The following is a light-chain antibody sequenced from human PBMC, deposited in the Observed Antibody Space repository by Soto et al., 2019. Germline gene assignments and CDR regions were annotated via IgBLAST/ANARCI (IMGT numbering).Light chain of an antibody. CDR3: QQYNSYSPYT. J-gene: IGKJ2*01. CDR1: QSISSW. Sequence: DIQMTQSPSTLSASVGDRVSITCRASQSISSWLAWYQQKPGKAPKLLIYQASSLESGVPSRFSGSGSGTEFALTICSLQPDDVATYYCQQYNSYSPYTFGQGTKLEIK. V-gene: IGKV1-5*03. CDR2: QAS.